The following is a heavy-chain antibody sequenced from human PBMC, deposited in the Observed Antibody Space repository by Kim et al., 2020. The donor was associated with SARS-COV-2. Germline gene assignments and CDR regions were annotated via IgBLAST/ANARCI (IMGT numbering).Heavy chain of an antibody. V-gene: IGHV3-48*02. D-gene: IGHD3-22*01. J-gene: IGHJ4*02. Sequence: VKGRFTISRDNAKNSLYLQMNSLRDEDTAVYYCATAHASGYYDSSGYYYWGQGTLVTVSS. CDR3: ATAHASGYYDSSGYYY.